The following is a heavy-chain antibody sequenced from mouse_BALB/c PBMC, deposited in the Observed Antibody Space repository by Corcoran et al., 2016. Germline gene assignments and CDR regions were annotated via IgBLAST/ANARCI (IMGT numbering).Heavy chain of an antibody. CDR2: IYWDDDK. D-gene: IGHD2-3*01. CDR3: ARRARPDGYYSYWYFEV. J-gene: IGHJ1*01. V-gene: IGHV8-12*01. Sequence: QVTLKESGPGILQPSQTLSLTCSFSGFSLSTSGMGVSWIRQPSGKGLEWLAHIYWDDDKRYNPSLKSRLTISKDTSSNQVFLKITSVDTADTATYYCARRARPDGYYSYWYFEVWGAGTTVTVSS. CDR1: GFSLSTSGMG.